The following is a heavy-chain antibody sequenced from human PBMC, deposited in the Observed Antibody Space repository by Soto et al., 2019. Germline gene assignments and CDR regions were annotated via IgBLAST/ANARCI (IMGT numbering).Heavy chain of an antibody. D-gene: IGHD1-1*01. V-gene: IGHV1-8*01. J-gene: IGHJ3*02. Sequence: QVQLVQSGAEVKKPGASVKVSCKASGYTFTTYDINWVRLATGQGLEWMGWMNPNSGNTVYAQKFQGRLTMTRNTSLSTAYMELSSLRSEDTAVYYCARDNWNDVLGDFDIWGQGTMVTVSS. CDR1: GYTFTTYD. CDR3: ARDNWNDVLGDFDI. CDR2: MNPNSGNT.